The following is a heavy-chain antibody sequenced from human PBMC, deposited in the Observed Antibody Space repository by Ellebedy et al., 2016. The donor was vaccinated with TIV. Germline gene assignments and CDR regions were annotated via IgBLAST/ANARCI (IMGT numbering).Heavy chain of an antibody. CDR3: ARGSYDSSGYRPDWYFDL. Sequence: AASVKVSCKASGGTFSSYAISWVRQAPGQGLEWMGGIIPIFGTANYAQKFQGRVTITADESTRTAYMELSSLRSEDTAVYYCARGSYDSSGYRPDWYFDLWGRGTLVTVSS. D-gene: IGHD3-22*01. J-gene: IGHJ2*01. V-gene: IGHV1-69*13. CDR2: IIPIFGTA. CDR1: GGTFSSYA.